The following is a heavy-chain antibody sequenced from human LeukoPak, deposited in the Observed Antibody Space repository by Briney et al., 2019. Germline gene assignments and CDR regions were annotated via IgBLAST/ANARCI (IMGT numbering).Heavy chain of an antibody. CDR3: ARAGYYGDDAFDL. V-gene: IGHV3-7*01. CDR1: GFTLGSYW. CDR2: IRQDGSEK. D-gene: IGHD2/OR15-2a*01. J-gene: IGHJ3*01. Sequence: GGSLRLSCAGSGFTLGSYWMSWVRQAPGKGQEWVANIRQDGSEKYYVDSVKGRLTISRDDAKNSLYLQINSLRAEDTGIYYCARAGYYGDDAFDLWGQGTMVTVSS.